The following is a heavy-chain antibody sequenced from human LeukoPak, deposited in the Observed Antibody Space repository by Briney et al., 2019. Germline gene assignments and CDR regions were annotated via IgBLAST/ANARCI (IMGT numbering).Heavy chain of an antibody. J-gene: IGHJ5*02. V-gene: IGHV1-69*05. CDR1: GGTFKSYA. CDR3: AREAHSGSYSSEFHP. Sequence: SVKVSCTASGGTFKSYAITWVRQAPGQGLEWMGGIIPMFSPARNTHNFQGRVTPTTDEYPSTHYMEPRRLKSEDTAVYYCAREAHSGSYSSEFHPWGQGTLVTVAS. CDR2: IIPMFSPA. D-gene: IGHD3-10*01.